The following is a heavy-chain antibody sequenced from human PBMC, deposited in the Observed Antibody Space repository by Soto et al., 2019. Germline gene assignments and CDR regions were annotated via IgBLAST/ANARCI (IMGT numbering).Heavy chain of an antibody. V-gene: IGHV1-69*02. CDR2: IIPILGIA. CDR3: ARASGYCSSTSCPGGYYYYYYMDV. J-gene: IGHJ6*03. D-gene: IGHD2-2*03. CDR1: GGTFSSYT. Sequence: QVQLVHSGAEVKKPGSSVNVSCKASGGTFSSYTISWVRQAPGQGLEWMGRIIPILGIANYAQKFQGRVTITADKSTSTAYMELSSLRSEDTAVYYCARASGYCSSTSCPGGYYYYYYMDVWGKGTTVTVSS.